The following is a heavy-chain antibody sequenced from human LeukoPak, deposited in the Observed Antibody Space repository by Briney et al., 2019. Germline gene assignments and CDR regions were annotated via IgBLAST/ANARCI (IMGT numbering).Heavy chain of an antibody. J-gene: IGHJ5*02. Sequence: GGSLRLSCAASGFTFSSYSMNWVRQAPGKGLEWVSSISSSSSYIYYADSVKGRFTISRDNSKNTLSLQMNNLRAEDTAIYYCAKGRYSSSWAPFDPWGQGTLVTVSS. CDR2: ISSSSSYI. V-gene: IGHV3-21*04. CDR3: AKGRYSSSWAPFDP. CDR1: GFTFSSYS. D-gene: IGHD4-11*01.